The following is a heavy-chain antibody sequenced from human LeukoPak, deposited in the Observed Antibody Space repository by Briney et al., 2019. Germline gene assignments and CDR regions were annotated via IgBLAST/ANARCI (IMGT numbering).Heavy chain of an antibody. CDR2: IYYSGST. D-gene: IGHD2-15*01. J-gene: IGHJ6*02. V-gene: IGHV4-61*08. CDR1: GGSISSGGYY. Sequence: PSETLSLTCTVSGGSISSGGYYWSWIRQPPGKGLEWIGYIYYSGSTNYNPSLKSRVTISVDTSKNQFSLKLSSVTAADTAVYYCARDLWLGLLYYYYGMDVWGQGTTVTVSS. CDR3: ARDLWLGLLYYYYGMDV.